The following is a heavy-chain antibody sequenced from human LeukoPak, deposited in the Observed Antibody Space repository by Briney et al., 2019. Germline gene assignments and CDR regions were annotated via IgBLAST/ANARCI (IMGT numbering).Heavy chain of an antibody. CDR2: INHSGST. CDR1: GGSFSGYY. D-gene: IGHD3-10*01. J-gene: IGHJ6*02. V-gene: IGHV4-34*01. Sequence: SETLSLTCAVYGGSFSGYYWSWIRQPPGKGLEWIGEINHSGSTNCNPSLKSRVTISVDTSKNQFSLKLSSVTAADTAVYYCARERHYYGSGSYYTNYYYYGMDVWGQGTTVTVSS. CDR3: ARERHYYGSGSYYTNYYYYGMDV.